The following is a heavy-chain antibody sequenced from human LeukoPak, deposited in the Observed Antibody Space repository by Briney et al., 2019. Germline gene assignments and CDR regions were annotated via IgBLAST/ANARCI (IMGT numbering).Heavy chain of an antibody. V-gene: IGHV3-73*01. J-gene: IGHJ6*02. CDR1: GFTFSGSA. Sequence: PGGSLRLSCAASGFTFSGSAMHWVRQASGKGLEWVGRIRSKANSYATAYAASVKGRFTISRDDSKNTAYLQMNSLKTEDTAVYYCTREKGYYYGMDVRGQGTTVTVSS. CDR3: TREKGYYYGMDV. CDR2: IRSKANSYAT.